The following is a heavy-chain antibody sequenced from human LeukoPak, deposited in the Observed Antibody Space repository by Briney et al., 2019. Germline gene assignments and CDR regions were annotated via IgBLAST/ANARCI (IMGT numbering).Heavy chain of an antibody. Sequence: GGSLRLSCAASGFTVSSNYMTWVRQAPGKGLEWVSVIYSGGSTDYADSVKGRFTVSRDNSKNTLYLQMNSPRAEDTAMYYCARWGYDSSGSYFDYWGQGTLVTVSS. CDR2: IYSGGST. V-gene: IGHV3-53*01. CDR3: ARWGYDSSGSYFDY. D-gene: IGHD3-22*01. J-gene: IGHJ4*01. CDR1: GFTVSSNY.